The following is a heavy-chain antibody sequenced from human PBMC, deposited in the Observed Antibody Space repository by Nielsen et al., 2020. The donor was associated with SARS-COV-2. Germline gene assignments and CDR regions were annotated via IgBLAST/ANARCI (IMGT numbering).Heavy chain of an antibody. Sequence: SETLSLTCTVSSDSIRSYYWSWIRQSPGKGLEWIGYIYDSGTTNYNPSLKSRVTISRDTSKRQFSLKLSSVTAADTAVYYCARHGDYGYDYWGQGTLVTVSS. CDR1: SDSIRSYY. CDR2: IYDSGTT. CDR3: ARHGDYGYDY. J-gene: IGHJ4*02. D-gene: IGHD4-17*01. V-gene: IGHV4-59*08.